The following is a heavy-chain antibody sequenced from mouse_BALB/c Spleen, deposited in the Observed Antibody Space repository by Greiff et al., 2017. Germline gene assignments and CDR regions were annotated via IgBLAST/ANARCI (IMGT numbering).Heavy chain of an antibody. V-gene: IGHV1-4*02. CDR3: ARREVRHPFDY. CDR2: INPSSGYT. D-gene: IGHD2-14*01. J-gene: IGHJ2*01. CDR1: GYTFTSYT. Sequence: QVQLQQSAAELARPGASVKMSCKASGYTFTSYTMHWVKQRPGQGLEWIGYINPSSGYTEYNQKFKDKTTLTADKSSSTAYMQLSSLTSEDSAVYCCARREVRHPFDYWGQGTTLTVSS.